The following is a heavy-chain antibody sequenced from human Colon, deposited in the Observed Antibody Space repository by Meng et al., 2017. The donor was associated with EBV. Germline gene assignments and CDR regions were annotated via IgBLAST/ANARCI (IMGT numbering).Heavy chain of an antibody. V-gene: IGHV4-34*01. Sequence: QVQHKQWGAGLLKPSETLSRSCAVYGGSFRDYYWTWIRHPPGKGLEWIGEIDHRGNTKYNPSLKSRVTISLDTSKKQFSLKVSSVTAADSAVYYCARRGPSGNFSPWSQGALVTVSS. J-gene: IGHJ5*02. CDR3: ARRGPSGNFSP. D-gene: IGHD3-10*01. CDR1: GGSFRDYY. CDR2: IDHRGNT.